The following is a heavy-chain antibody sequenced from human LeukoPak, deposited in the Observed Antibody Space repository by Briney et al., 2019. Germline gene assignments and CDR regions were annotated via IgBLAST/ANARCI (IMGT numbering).Heavy chain of an antibody. D-gene: IGHD3-10*01. CDR2: INHSGST. CDR3: ARGVTMVRGGRPYYYMDV. Sequence: SETLSLTCTVSGGSISSYYWSWIRQPPGKGLEWIGEINHSGSTNYNPSLKSRVTISVDTSKNQFSLKLSSVTAADTAVYYCARGVTMVRGGRPYYYMDVWGKGTTVTVSS. CDR1: GGSISSYY. V-gene: IGHV4-34*01. J-gene: IGHJ6*03.